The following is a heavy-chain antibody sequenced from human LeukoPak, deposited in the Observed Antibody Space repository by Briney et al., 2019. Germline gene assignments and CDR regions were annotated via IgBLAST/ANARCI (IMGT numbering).Heavy chain of an antibody. D-gene: IGHD2-15*01. CDR2: INPNSGGT. Sequence: VSVKVSCKASGYTFTGYYMHWVRQAPGQGLEWMGWINPNSGGTNYAQKFQGRVTMTRDTSISTAYMELSRLRSDDTAVYYCARENPEYCSGGSCAGPFDYWGQGTLVTVSS. CDR1: GYTFTGYY. CDR3: ARENPEYCSGGSCAGPFDY. J-gene: IGHJ4*02. V-gene: IGHV1-2*02.